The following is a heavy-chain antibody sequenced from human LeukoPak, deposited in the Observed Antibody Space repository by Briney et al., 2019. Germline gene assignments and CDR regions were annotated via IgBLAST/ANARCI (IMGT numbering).Heavy chain of an antibody. CDR2: IGTAGET. J-gene: IGHJ4*02. CDR3: ARAMGYGSGSYSFDY. CDR1: GFTFSIYD. D-gene: IGHD3-10*01. Sequence: GGSLRLSCAASGFTFSIYDMHWVRQATGKGLEWVSAIGTAGETYYPGSVKGRFTISRENAKDSLYLQMNSLRAGDTAVYYCARAMGYGSGSYSFDYWGQGTLVTVSS. V-gene: IGHV3-13*01.